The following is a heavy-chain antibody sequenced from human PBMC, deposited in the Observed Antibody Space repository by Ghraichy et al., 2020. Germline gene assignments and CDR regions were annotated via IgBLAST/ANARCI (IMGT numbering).Heavy chain of an antibody. V-gene: IGHV4-61*02. D-gene: IGHD3-22*01. CDR2: IFTSGST. J-gene: IGHJ4*02. CDR3: SREGMNSDNSGFPFFDY. CDR1: GGSFSSSSYY. Sequence: SETLSLTCTVSGGSFSSSSYYWSWIRQPAGKGLEWIGRIFTSGSTNYNPSLKSRVTISVDTSKNQFSLKLSSVTAADTAVYYCSREGMNSDNSGFPFFDYWGQGTLVTVSS.